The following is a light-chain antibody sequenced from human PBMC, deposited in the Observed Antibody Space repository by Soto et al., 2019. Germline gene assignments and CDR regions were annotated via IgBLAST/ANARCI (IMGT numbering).Light chain of an antibody. V-gene: IGKV3-15*01. Sequence: EIVMTQSPATLSVSPGERATLSCRASQSVSSNLAWYQQKPGQAPRPLIYGASTRATGIPARFSGSGSGTEFTLTISSLQSEDFAVYYCQQYINWPRTFGQGTKVEIK. CDR3: QQYINWPRT. CDR2: GAS. CDR1: QSVSSN. J-gene: IGKJ1*01.